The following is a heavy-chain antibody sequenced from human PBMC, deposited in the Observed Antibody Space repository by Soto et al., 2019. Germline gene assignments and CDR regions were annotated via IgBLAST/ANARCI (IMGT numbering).Heavy chain of an antibody. Sequence: SVSNAWMNWVRQAPGRGLEWVGRIKSKTDGGTTDYAAPVKGRFTISRDDSKNTLYLQMNSLKTEDTAVYYCTTGATGIVVVVAAATFAFDIWGQGTMVTVSS. CDR3: TTGATGIVVVVAAATFAFDI. D-gene: IGHD2-15*01. CDR1: SVSNAW. V-gene: IGHV3-15*07. CDR2: IKSKTDGGTT. J-gene: IGHJ3*02.